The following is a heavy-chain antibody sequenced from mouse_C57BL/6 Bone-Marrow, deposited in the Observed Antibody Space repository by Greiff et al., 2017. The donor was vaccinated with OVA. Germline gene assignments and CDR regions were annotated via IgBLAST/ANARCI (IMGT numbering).Heavy chain of an antibody. J-gene: IGHJ1*03. CDR2: IWRGGST. D-gene: IGHD1-1*01. CDR1: GFSLTSYG. Sequence: VQLKESGPGLVQPSQSLSITCTVSGFSLTSYGVHWVRQSPGKGLEWLGVIWRGGSTDYNAAFMSRLSITKDNSKSQVFFKMNSLQADDTAIYYCATNHYYGSSHWYFDVWGTGTTVTVSS. CDR3: ATNHYYGSSHWYFDV. V-gene: IGHV2-5*01.